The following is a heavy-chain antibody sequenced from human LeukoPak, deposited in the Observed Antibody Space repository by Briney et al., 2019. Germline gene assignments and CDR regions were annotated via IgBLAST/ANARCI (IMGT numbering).Heavy chain of an antibody. V-gene: IGHV1-2*02. D-gene: IGHD3-3*01. J-gene: IGHJ4*02. CDR3: ATFGAGGYYFDY. Sequence: ASVTVSCMASGYTFTGYYMHWVRQAPGQGLEGMGWINPNSGGTNYAQKFQGRVTMTRDTSISTAYMELSRLRSDDTAVYYCATFGAGGYYFDYWGQGTLVTVSS. CDR1: GYTFTGYY. CDR2: INPNSGGT.